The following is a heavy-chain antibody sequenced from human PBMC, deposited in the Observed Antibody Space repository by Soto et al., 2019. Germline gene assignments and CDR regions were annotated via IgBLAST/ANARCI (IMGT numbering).Heavy chain of an antibody. J-gene: IGHJ4*02. CDR1: GFTISNPW. D-gene: IGHD6-19*01. V-gene: IGHV3-15*07. CDR3: TTGPSRVAGMGY. CDR2: IKSKTDGGTT. Sequence: VGPMRVSCAASGFTISNPWMNWVRQDPGKGLEWVGRIKSKTDGGTTDYAAPVKGRFTISRDDSKNTLYLQMNSLKTEDTAVYYCTTGPSRVAGMGYWGQGTLVTVSS.